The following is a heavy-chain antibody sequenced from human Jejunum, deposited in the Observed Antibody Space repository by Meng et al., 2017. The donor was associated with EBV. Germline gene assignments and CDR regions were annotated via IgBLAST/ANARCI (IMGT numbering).Heavy chain of an antibody. D-gene: IGHD1-1*01. J-gene: IGHJ4*02. CDR2: TYYRSKWYN. V-gene: IGHV6-1*01. CDR3: ARETTGGYYFDY. Sequence: QVQLQQSGPGLVKPSQTPPPTCAISGDGVSSNSAAWNWIRQSPSRGLEWLGRTYYRSKWYNDYAQSVKSRLTINPDTSKNQFSLQLNSVTPEDTAVYFCARETTGGYYFDYWGQGTLVTVSS. CDR1: GDGVSSNSAA.